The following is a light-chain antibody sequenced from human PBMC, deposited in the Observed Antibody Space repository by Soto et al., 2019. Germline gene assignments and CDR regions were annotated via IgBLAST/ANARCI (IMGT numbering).Light chain of an antibody. CDR2: SAS. CDR1: ESISDY. V-gene: IGKV1-39*01. Sequence: IQLTQSPSSLSASVGDRVTIACRASESISDYLNWYQHKPGEAPKVLVYSASTLRGGVPSRFSGTGSGTEFTLTISSLQPEDVATYYCQQNFSNPLSFGGGTKVEIK. CDR3: QQNFSNPLS. J-gene: IGKJ4*01.